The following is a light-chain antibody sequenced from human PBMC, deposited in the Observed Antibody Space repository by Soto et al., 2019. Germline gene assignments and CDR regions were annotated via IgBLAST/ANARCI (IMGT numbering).Light chain of an antibody. Sequence: ENLVPQLPDILSLSPGHLATLSVRASQSVSSYLAWYQQKPGQAPRLLIYDASNRATGIPARFSGSGSGTDFTLTISSLQPDDFAVYYCQHRSNWSLTFGQGTKVDIK. CDR1: QSVSSY. V-gene: IGKV3-11*01. CDR2: DAS. J-gene: IGKJ1*01. CDR3: QHRSNWSLT.